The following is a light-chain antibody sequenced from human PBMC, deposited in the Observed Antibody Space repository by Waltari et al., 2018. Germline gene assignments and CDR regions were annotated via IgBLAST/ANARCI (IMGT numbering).Light chain of an antibody. CDR2: EVT. CDR3: CSYVGLGTYV. J-gene: IGLJ1*01. Sequence: QSGLAQPASASGSPGQSITITCTGTSRDVGNYNLVSWYQQRPGKAPRLLISEVTKRAPGTSARFSASKSGNTASLSISGLQAQEDEADYYCCSYVGLGTYVFGTGTKVTV. CDR1: SRDVGNYNL. V-gene: IGLV2-23*02.